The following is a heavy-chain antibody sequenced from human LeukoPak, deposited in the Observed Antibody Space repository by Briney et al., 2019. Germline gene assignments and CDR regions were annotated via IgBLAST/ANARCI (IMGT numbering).Heavy chain of an antibody. CDR2: ISGSGDDT. V-gene: IGHV3-23*01. Sequence: PGGCLRLSCAASGFTFSSNAMSWVRQAPGKELEWVSVISGSGDDTFYADSVKGRFTISRDNSKNTLFLQMNSLRAEDTAVYYCAKCSSNSCYAPVDYWGQGTLVTVSS. D-gene: IGHD2-2*01. CDR1: GFTFSSNA. CDR3: AKCSSNSCYAPVDY. J-gene: IGHJ4*02.